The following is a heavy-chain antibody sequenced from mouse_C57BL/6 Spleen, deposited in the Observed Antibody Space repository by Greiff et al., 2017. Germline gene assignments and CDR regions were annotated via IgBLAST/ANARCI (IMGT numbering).Heavy chain of an antibody. J-gene: IGHJ3*01. CDR3: VRHRGSGSELGLFAY. D-gene: IGHD4-1*01. Sequence: EVKLMESGGGLVQPKGSLKLSCAASGFSFNTYAMNWVRQAPGKGLEWVARIRSKSNNYATYYADSVKDRFTISRDDSESMLYLQMNNLKTEDTAMYYCVRHRGSGSELGLFAYWGQGTLVTVSA. CDR2: IRSKSNNYAT. V-gene: IGHV10-1*01. CDR1: GFSFNTYA.